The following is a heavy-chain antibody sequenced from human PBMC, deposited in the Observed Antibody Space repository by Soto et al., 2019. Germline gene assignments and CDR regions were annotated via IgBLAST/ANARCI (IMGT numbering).Heavy chain of an antibody. V-gene: IGHV4-59*01. D-gene: IGHD4-4*01. CDR2: TFYTGNT. CDR3: ARNNVSGVSNSYNWMDP. J-gene: IGHJ5*02. Sequence: SETLSLTCNVSGGPISSYYWSWIRQSPGKGLEWIGQTFYTGNTNYNPSLKSRVTMSVDIPKKQFSLKLRSVTTADTAIYFCARNNVSGVSNSYNWMDPWGQGTLVTVSS. CDR1: GGPISSYY.